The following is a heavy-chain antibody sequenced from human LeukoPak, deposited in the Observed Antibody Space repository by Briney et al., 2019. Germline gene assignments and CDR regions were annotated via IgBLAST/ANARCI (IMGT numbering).Heavy chain of an antibody. CDR2: ISYDGSNK. J-gene: IGHJ6*02. Sequence: GGSLRLSCAASGFTFSNYGMHWVRQAPGKGLEWVALISYDGSNKYYADSVKGRFTISRDNAKNSLYLQMNSLRAEDTAVYYCATDYAGNSLWYYYGLGVWGQGTTVTVSS. CDR3: ATDYAGNSLWYYYGLGV. D-gene: IGHD4-23*01. CDR1: GFTFSNYG. V-gene: IGHV3-30*03.